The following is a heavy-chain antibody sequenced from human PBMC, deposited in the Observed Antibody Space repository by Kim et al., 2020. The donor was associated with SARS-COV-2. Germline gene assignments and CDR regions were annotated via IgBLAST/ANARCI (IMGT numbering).Heavy chain of an antibody. D-gene: IGHD3-10*01. J-gene: IGHJ3*02. CDR2: IYYSGST. CDR3: ARVERRITMVRGVITAFDI. Sequence: SETLSLTCTVSGGSISSGGYYWSWIRQHPGKGLEWIGYIYYSGSTYYNPSLKSRVTISVDTSKNQFSLKLSSVTAADTAVYYCARVERRITMVRGVITAFDIWGQGTMVTVSS. V-gene: IGHV4-31*03. CDR1: GGSISSGGYY.